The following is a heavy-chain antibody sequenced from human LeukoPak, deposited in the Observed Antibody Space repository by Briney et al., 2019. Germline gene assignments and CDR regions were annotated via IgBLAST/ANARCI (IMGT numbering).Heavy chain of an antibody. V-gene: IGHV3-21*01. CDR2: ISSSSSYI. J-gene: IGHJ3*02. CDR1: GFTFSSYS. D-gene: IGHD2-15*01. Sequence: GGSLRLSCAASGFTFSSYSMNWVRQAPGKGLEWVSSISSSSSYIYYADSVKGRFTISRDNAKNSLYLQMNSLRAEDAAVYYCARDNFCSGGSCYSDAFDIWGQGTMVTVSS. CDR3: ARDNFCSGGSCYSDAFDI.